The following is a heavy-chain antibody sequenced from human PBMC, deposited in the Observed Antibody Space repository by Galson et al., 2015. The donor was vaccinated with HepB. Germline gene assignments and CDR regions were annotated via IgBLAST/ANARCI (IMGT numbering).Heavy chain of an antibody. V-gene: IGHV1-58*01. Sequence: SVKVSCKASGFTFTSSAVQWVRQARGQRLEWIGWIVAGSGNTNYAQKFQERVTITRDMSTSTAYMELSSLRSEDTAVYYCAAGGWFGELFDYWGQGTLVTVSS. J-gene: IGHJ4*02. D-gene: IGHD3-10*01. CDR2: IVAGSGNT. CDR1: GFTFTSSA. CDR3: AAGGWFGELFDY.